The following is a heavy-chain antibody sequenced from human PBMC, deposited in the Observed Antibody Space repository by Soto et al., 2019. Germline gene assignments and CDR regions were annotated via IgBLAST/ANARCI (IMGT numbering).Heavy chain of an antibody. CDR2: IIPIFGTA. CDR1: GGTFSSYA. V-gene: IGHV1-69*13. Sequence: SVKVSCKASGGTFSSYAISWVRQAPGQGLEWMGGIIPIFGTANYAQKFQGRVTITADESTSTAYMELSSLRSEDTAVYYCARGIGELLDYYYYYGMDVWGQGTTVTVSS. CDR3: ARGIGELLDYYYYYGMDV. J-gene: IGHJ6*02. D-gene: IGHD3-10*01.